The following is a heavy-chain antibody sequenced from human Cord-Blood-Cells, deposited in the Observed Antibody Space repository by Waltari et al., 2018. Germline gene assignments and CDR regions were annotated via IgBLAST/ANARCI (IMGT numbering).Heavy chain of an antibody. D-gene: IGHD2-21*02. CDR2: IYYSGST. CDR1: GGSISSYS. CDR3: ARESGGYDCSGDCYYYYYGMDV. V-gene: IGHV4-59*01. J-gene: IGHJ6*02. Sequence: QVQLQESGPGLVKPSETLSLTCTVSGGSISSYSWSWIRQPPGKGLEWIGYIYYSGSTNYNPSLKSRVTISVDTSKNQFSLKLSSVTAADTAVYYCARESGGYDCSGDCYYYYYGMDVWGQGTTVTVSS.